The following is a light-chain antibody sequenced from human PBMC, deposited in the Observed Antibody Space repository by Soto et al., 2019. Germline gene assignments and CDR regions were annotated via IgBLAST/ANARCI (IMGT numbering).Light chain of an antibody. CDR3: QQYGRPPRAT. CDR1: QSVNSRY. J-gene: IGKJ5*01. Sequence: DTVLTHSPGTLSLSPCERATLSSSASQSVNSRYIAWYQVKPGQAPRLLIYEASSRATGIPDRFSGGGSGTDFTLSISKVEPEDFAVYYCQQYGRPPRATFGQGTRLEIK. CDR2: EAS. V-gene: IGKV3-20*01.